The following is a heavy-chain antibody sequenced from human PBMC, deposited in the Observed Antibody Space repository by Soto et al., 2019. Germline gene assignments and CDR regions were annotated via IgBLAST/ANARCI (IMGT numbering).Heavy chain of an antibody. J-gene: IGHJ4*02. CDR2: VSYSGHF. V-gene: IGHV4-31*03. CDR1: GDSVRSDDFY. Sequence: QVQLHEAGPGLLKPSQTLSLRCTVSGDSVRSDDFYWSWIRQHPGKGLEWIGYVSYSGHFYYNPSLEPRGDMAVDASNTQASLTLTSVTAADTAVYYCARGRVRDYYFDYWGQGTLVSVSS. CDR3: ARGRVRDYYFDY. D-gene: IGHD4-17*01.